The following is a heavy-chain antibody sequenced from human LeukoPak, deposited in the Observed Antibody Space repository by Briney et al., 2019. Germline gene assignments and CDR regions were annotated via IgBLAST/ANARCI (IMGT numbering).Heavy chain of an antibody. CDR3: ARGIFPQWVAAAGANWFDP. D-gene: IGHD6-25*01. J-gene: IGHJ5*02. CDR2: INHSGST. V-gene: IGHV4-34*01. Sequence: PSETLSLTCAVYGGSFSGYYWSWIRQPPGKGLEWIGEINHSGSTNYNPSLKSRVTISVDTSKNQFSLKLSSVTAADTAVYYCARGIFPQWVAAAGANWFDPWGQGTLVTVSS. CDR1: GGSFSGYY.